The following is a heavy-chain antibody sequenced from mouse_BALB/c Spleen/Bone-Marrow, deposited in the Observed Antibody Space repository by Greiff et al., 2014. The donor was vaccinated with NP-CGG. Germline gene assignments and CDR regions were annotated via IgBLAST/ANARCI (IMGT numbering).Heavy chain of an antibody. Sequence: EVMLVEPGGGLVQPGGSLKLSCAASGFTFSSYTMSWVRQTPEKRLEWVAYISNGGGSTYYPDTVKGRFTISRDNAKNTLYLQMSSLKSEDTAMYYCARHGGSRGYYFDYWGQGTTLTVSS. CDR2: ISNGGGST. J-gene: IGHJ2*01. D-gene: IGHD1-1*01. V-gene: IGHV5-12-2*01. CDR3: ARHGGSRGYYFDY. CDR1: GFTFSSYT.